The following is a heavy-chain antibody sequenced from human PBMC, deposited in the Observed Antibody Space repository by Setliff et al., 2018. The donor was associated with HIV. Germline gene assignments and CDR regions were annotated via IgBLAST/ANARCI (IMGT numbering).Heavy chain of an antibody. CDR2: IDSNNGNR. Sequence: ASVKVSCKASGYSLSTYAISWVRQAPGQGLEWMGWIDSNNGNRNFAQKFRGRVTMITDISTNTAYMEVRSLSFDDTAVYYCVRLTADRTNYYYYMDVWGKGTTVTVSS. J-gene: IGHJ6*03. CDR1: GYSLSTYA. D-gene: IGHD2-8*01. CDR3: VRLTADRTNYYYYMDV. V-gene: IGHV1-18*01.